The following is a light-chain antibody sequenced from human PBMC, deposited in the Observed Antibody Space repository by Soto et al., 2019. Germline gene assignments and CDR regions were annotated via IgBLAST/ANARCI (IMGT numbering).Light chain of an antibody. J-gene: IGKJ2*01. CDR1: QSVKMY. CDR3: QQSYSTPRT. CDR2: AAS. V-gene: IGKV1-39*01. Sequence: DIQMTQSPSSLSASVGDRVTITCRASQSVKMYLDWYQHKPGKAPKLLIYAASTLQSGVPTRFSGSGSGTDYTLTISGLQRDDFATYYCQQSYSTPRTFGQGTILEIK.